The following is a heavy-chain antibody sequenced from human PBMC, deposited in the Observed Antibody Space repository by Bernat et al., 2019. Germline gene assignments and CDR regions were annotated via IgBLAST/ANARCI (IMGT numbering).Heavy chain of an antibody. J-gene: IGHJ6*02. CDR1: GFTVSSNY. Sequence: EVQLVESGGGLVQPGGSLRLSCAASGFTVSSNYMSWVRQAPGKGLEWVSVIYSGGSTYYADSVKGRVTISRDNSTNTLYLQMNSLRAEDTAVYYCARDLPRPDDYYYYGMDVWGQGTTVTVSS. D-gene: IGHD5-24*01. CDR2: IYSGGST. V-gene: IGHV3-66*02. CDR3: ARDLPRPDDYYYYGMDV.